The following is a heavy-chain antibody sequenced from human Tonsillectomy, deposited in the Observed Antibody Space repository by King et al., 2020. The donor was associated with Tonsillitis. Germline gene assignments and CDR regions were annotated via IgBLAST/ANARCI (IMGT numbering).Heavy chain of an antibody. CDR1: GFTFSDYH. V-gene: IGHV3-11*01. CDR2: IDNSGATR. J-gene: IGHJ4*02. D-gene: IGHD1-26*01. Sequence: VQLVESGGDLVKPGGSLRLSCAASGFTFSDYHMTWIRQAPGKGLESVSYIDNSGATRNYADSVRGRFTISRDNAKNSLYLQMNSLRAEDTAVYYCAGGVGKRGFHSWGQGTLVTVSS. CDR3: AGGVGKRGFHS.